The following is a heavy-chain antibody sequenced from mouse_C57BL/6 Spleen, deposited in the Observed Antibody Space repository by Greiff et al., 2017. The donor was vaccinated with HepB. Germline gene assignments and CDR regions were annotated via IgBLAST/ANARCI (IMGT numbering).Heavy chain of an antibody. Sequence: EVHLVESGGGLVKPGGSLKLSCAASGFTFSSYAMSWVRQTPEKRLEWVATISDGGSYTYYPDNVKGRFTISRDNAKNNLYLQMSHLKSEDTAMYYCARDWYGNYFDYWGQGTTLTVSS. CDR1: GFTFSSYA. J-gene: IGHJ2*01. CDR3: ARDWYGNYFDY. D-gene: IGHD2-10*02. V-gene: IGHV5-4*01. CDR2: ISDGGSYT.